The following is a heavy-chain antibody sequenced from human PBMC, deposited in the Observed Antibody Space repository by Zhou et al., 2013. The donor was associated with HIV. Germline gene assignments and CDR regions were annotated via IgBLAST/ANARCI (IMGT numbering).Heavy chain of an antibody. CDR3: VRDLGGNEEY. D-gene: IGHD2-15*01. CDR1: GGTFSSYA. Sequence: QGQLVQSGAEVKKPGSSVKVSCKASGGTFSSYAINWVRQAPGQGLEWMGGIIPIFGTANYAQMFQGRVTITADKSTMTAYLELSGLTSEDTAVYYCVRDLGGNEEYWGQGTLVTVSS. CDR2: IIPIFGTA. V-gene: IGHV1-69*14. J-gene: IGHJ4*02.